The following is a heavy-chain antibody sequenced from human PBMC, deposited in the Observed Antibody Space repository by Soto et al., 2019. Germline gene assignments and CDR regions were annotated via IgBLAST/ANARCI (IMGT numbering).Heavy chain of an antibody. V-gene: IGHV6-1*01. Sequence: SQTLALPCGISGDSVSSNSSGCNFIRQSPSRGLEWLGRTYYRSKWYNDYAVSVKSRITINPDTSKNQFSLQLNSVTPEDTAVYYCARDSSSWEYYYYGMDVWGQGTTVTVSS. D-gene: IGHD6-13*01. J-gene: IGHJ6*02. CDR1: GDSVSSNSSG. CDR3: ARDSSSWEYYYYGMDV. CDR2: TYYRSKWYN.